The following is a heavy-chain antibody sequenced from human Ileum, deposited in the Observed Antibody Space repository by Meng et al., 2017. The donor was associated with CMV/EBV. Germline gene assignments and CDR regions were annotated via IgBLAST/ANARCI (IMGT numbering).Heavy chain of an antibody. V-gene: IGHV3-72*01. D-gene: IGHD3-16*01. CDR2: GRHKVKNYTT. CDR3: TRTYYGWRIRDFDF. Sequence: APGKGLEWVGRGRHKVKNYTTEYAASVKGRFTISRDESKNSRYLQMNNLNTEDTAVYYCTRTYYGWRIRDFDFWGRGTLVTGSS. J-gene: IGHJ4*02.